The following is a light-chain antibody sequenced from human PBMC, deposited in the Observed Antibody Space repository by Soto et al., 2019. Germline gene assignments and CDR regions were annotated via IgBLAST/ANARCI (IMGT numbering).Light chain of an antibody. V-gene: IGLV2-8*01. CDR1: ISYVGVYNY. Sequence: QSAMTQPPSASRSPGQSFTISCTGTISYVGVYNYFSWYQHHPGKAPKLMIYEFSQRPSGVPYRFSGSKSGKTASLTVSLLQAEDEADYYCNSYAGSNNVFGTGTKVPVL. J-gene: IGLJ1*01. CDR2: EFS. CDR3: NSYAGSNNV.